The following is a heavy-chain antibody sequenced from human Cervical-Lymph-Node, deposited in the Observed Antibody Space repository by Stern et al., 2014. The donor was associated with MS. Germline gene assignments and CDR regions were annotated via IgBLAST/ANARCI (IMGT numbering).Heavy chain of an antibody. V-gene: IGHV5-51*03. Sequence: EVQLVESGAEVKKPGESLKISCKGSGYTFTNNWIAWVRQMPGKGLEWMGIIYPDDSDIRYSPSLPGQATISADKSIRTAYLPRSSLKAADSAVYYCARPPPRRKWDDPNYGMDVWGQGTTVTVSS. CDR3: ARPPPRRKWDDPNYGMDV. J-gene: IGHJ6*02. CDR1: GYTFTNNW. CDR2: IYPDDSDI. D-gene: IGHD1-1*01.